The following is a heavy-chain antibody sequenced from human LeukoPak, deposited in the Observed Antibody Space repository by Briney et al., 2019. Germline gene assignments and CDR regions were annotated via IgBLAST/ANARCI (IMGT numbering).Heavy chain of an antibody. CDR2: MNPNSGNT. Sequence: INWVRQATGQGLEWMGWMNPNSGNTGYAQKFQGRVTMTRNTSISTAYMELSSLRSEATAVYYCARLGGVTASYYYYYMDVWGKGTTVTISS. J-gene: IGHJ6*03. D-gene: IGHD2-21*02. V-gene: IGHV1-8*01. CDR3: ARLGGVTASYYYYYMDV.